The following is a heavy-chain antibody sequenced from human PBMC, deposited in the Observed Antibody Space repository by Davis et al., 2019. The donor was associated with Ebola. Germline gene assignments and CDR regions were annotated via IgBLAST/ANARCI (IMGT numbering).Heavy chain of an antibody. CDR3: SRLRRAEAENY. CDR2: INQDGSDQ. CDR1: GFSFSSYW. J-gene: IGHJ4*02. D-gene: IGHD1-14*01. V-gene: IGHV3-7*03. Sequence: GGSLRLSCAAFGFSFSSYWLSWVRQAPGKGLEWVANINQDGSDQQYVGSVKGRFTVSRDNAKNSLYLQLNSLRAEDTAMYYCSRLRRAEAENYWGQGTLVTVSS.